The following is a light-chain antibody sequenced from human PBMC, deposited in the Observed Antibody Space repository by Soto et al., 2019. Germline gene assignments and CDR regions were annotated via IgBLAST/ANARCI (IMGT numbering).Light chain of an antibody. V-gene: IGLV1-40*01. Sequence: QSALTHPPSVTGAPGQRVSISCTGSTSNIGAPYDVHWYQHLPGAAPKLLIYGDNNRPSGVPDRFSGSKSGTSASLAITSLQAEDEADYYCQSYDISLHNYVFGTGTNVTV. CDR2: GDN. CDR3: QSYDISLHNYV. CDR1: TSNIGAPYD. J-gene: IGLJ1*01.